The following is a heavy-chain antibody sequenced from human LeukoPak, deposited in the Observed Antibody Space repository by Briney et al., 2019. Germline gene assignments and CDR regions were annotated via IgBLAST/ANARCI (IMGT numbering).Heavy chain of an antibody. CDR2: INPNSGGT. V-gene: IGHV1-2*02. J-gene: IGHJ5*02. D-gene: IGHD3-22*01. Sequence: GASVKVSCKASGYTFTGYYMHWVRQASGQGLEWMGWINPNSGGTNYAQKFQGRVTMTRDTSISTAYMELSRLRSDDTAVYYCARVPWRWGSYYYDSSGYEANWFDPWGQGTLVTVSS. CDR1: GYTFTGYY. CDR3: ARVPWRWGSYYYDSSGYEANWFDP.